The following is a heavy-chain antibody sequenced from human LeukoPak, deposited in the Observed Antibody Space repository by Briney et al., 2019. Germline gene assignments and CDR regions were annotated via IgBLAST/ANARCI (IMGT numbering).Heavy chain of an antibody. J-gene: IGHJ5*02. D-gene: IGHD6-13*01. CDR2: ISAYNGNT. Sequence: ASVKVSCKASGYTFTNYGISWVRQAPGQGLEWMGRISAYNGNTNYAQKVQGRVTMTTDTSTNIAYMELRSPGSDDTAVYYCARDVAFYGSSWHNWFDPWGQGTLVTVSS. CDR3: ARDVAFYGSSWHNWFDP. CDR1: GYTFTNYG. V-gene: IGHV1-18*01.